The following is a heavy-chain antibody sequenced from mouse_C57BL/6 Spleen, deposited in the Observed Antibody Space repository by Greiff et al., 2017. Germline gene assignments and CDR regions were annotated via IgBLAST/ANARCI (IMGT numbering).Heavy chain of an antibody. CDR1: GYTFTSYW. CDR3: TRGLLLRYFDY. CDR2: IYPGNSDT. Sequence: VQLQQSGTVLARPGASVKMSCKTSGYTFTSYWMHWVKQRPGQGLEWIGGIYPGNSDTSYNQKFKGKAKLTAVTSASTAYMELSSLTNEDAAAXYCTRGLLLRYFDYWGQGTTLTVSS. J-gene: IGHJ2*01. D-gene: IGHD1-1*01. V-gene: IGHV1-5*01.